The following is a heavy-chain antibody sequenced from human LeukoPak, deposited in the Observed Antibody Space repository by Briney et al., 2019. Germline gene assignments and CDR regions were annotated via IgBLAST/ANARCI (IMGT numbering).Heavy chain of an antibody. CDR1: GGTFSSYA. CDR3: AREEGWFDP. J-gene: IGHJ5*02. Sequence: SVKVSCKASGGTFSSYAISWVRQAPGQGLEWMGRIIPILGIANYAQKFQGRVTITADKSTSTAYMELNSLRSEDTAVYYCAREEGWFDPWGQGTLVTVSS. V-gene: IGHV1-69*04. CDR2: IIPILGIA.